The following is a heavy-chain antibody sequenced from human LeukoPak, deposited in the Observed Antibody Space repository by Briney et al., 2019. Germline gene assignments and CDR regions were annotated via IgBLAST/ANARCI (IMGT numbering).Heavy chain of an antibody. V-gene: IGHV4-4*07. D-gene: IGHD3-22*01. CDR2: IYTSGST. CDR1: GGSISSYY. CDR3: ASRGYYDSSGYWGYFDY. Sequence: SETLSLTCTVSGGSISSYYWTWIRQPAGKGLEWIGRIYTSGSTNYNPSLKSRVTISVDKSKNQFSLKLSSVTAADMAVYYCASRGYYDSSGYWGYFDYWGQGTLVTVSS. J-gene: IGHJ4*02.